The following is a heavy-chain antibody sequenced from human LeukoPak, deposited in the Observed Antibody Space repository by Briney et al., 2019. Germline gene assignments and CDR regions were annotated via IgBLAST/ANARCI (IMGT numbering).Heavy chain of an antibody. Sequence: PGGSLRLSCSASGFIISNYAMHWVRQAPGKGLEYVSAISGNGGSTYYADSVKGRFTISRDNSKNPLYLQMSSLRAEDTAIYHCVKDLYKGDSSSWYYFDYWGQGTLVTVSS. V-gene: IGHV3-64D*06. CDR3: VKDLYKGDSSSWYYFDY. J-gene: IGHJ4*02. D-gene: IGHD6-13*01. CDR2: ISGNGGST. CDR1: GFIISNYA.